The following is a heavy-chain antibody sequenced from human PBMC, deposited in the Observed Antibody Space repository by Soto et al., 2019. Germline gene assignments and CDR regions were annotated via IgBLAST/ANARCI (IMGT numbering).Heavy chain of an antibody. V-gene: IGHV4-31*03. CDR1: GVSINSGGYY. CDR3: ARGSQLERDALDI. CDR2: IYYTWHT. D-gene: IGHD1-1*01. J-gene: IGHJ3*02. Sequence: QVQLQESGPGLVKPSQTLSLTCSVSGVSINSGGYYWSWIRHHPGKGLEWIGYIYYTWHTFYNPSLKSRVAMSLDTSKNQFSLKLSSVTAAATAVYYCARGSQLERDALDIWGQGTMVTVSS.